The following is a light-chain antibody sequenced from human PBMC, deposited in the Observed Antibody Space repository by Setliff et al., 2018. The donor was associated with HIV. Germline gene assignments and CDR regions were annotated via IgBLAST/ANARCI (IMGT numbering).Light chain of an antibody. CDR2: DVS. CDR3: SSYISISLYV. CDR1: DVGGYKY. V-gene: IGLV2-14*03. J-gene: IGLJ1*01. Sequence: QSVLAQPASVSGSPGQSITISCSDVGGYKYVSWYQQHPGKAHKLMIYDVSNRPSGVSNRFSGSKSGNMASLTISGLQAEDEADYYCSSYISISLYVFGTGTKVTVL.